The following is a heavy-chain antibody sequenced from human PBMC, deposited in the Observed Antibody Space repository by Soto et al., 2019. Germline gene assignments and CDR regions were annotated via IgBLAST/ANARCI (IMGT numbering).Heavy chain of an antibody. CDR1: GGSFSGYY. J-gene: IGHJ6*02. Sequence: PSETLSLTCAVYGGSFSGYYWSWIRQPPGKGLEWIGEINHSGSTNYNPSLKSRVTISVDTSKNQFSLKLSSVTAADTAVYYCARGVGYCSGGSCFYYYGMEVWGQGTTVTVSS. V-gene: IGHV4-34*01. CDR3: ARGVGYCSGGSCFYYYGMEV. CDR2: INHSGST. D-gene: IGHD2-15*01.